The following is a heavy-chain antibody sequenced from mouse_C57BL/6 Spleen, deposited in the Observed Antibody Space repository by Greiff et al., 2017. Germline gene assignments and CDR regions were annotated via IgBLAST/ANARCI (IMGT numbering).Heavy chain of an antibody. CDR3: TREKEDYGALYYFDY. V-gene: IGHV5-9-1*02. D-gene: IGHD2-4*01. CDR1: GFTFSSYD. J-gene: IGHJ2*01. CDR2: ISRGGDYI. Sequence: EVMLVESGAGLVKPGGSLKLSCAASGFTFSSYDMYWVRQTPEQRLEWVAYISRGGDYIYYADTVKGRFTISRDNARNTLYLQMSSLKSEDTAMYYCTREKEDYGALYYFDYWGQGTTLTVSS.